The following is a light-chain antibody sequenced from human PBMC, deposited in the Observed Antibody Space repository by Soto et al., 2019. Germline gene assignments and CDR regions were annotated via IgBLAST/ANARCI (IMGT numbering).Light chain of an antibody. CDR1: QSISSW. CDR2: DAS. J-gene: IGKJ5*01. V-gene: IGKV1-5*01. CDR3: QQYNSPYT. Sequence: DIQMTQSPSTLSASVGDRVTITCRASQSISSWLAWYQQKPGKAPKLLIYDASSLESGVPSRFSGSGSGTEFTLTISXLQPDDFATYYCQQYNSPYTFGQGTRLEIK.